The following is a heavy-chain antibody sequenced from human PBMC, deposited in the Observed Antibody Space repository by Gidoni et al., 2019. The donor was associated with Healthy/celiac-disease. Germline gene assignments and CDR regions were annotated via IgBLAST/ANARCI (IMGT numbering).Heavy chain of an antibody. J-gene: IGHJ4*02. CDR2: IFSNDEK. CDR3: ARRFSHSRRIADYLDY. CDR1: GFSLSNASMG. Sequence: QVTLKASGPVLVKPTATLTLTCTVSGFSLSNASMGVSWIRQPPGKPLEWPAHIFSNDEKSSSTTLKSRLTISKDTSNSPVVLTMTNMDPVDTATYYCARRFSHSRRIADYLDYWGQGTLVTVSS. D-gene: IGHD6-13*01. V-gene: IGHV2-26*01.